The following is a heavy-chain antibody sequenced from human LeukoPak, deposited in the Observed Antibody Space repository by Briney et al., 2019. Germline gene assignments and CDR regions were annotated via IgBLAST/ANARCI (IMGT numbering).Heavy chain of an antibody. CDR3: AKRAALAVAGSNLVY. CDR2: ISGSGGST. J-gene: IGHJ4*02. V-gene: IGHV3-23*01. D-gene: IGHD6-19*01. CDR1: GFTFSSYA. Sequence: GGSLRLSCAASGFTFSSYAMSWVRQAPGKGLERVSGISGSGGSTYYADSVKGRFTISRDNSKNTLYLQMNSLRAEDTAVYYCAKRAALAVAGSNLVYWGQGTLVTVSS.